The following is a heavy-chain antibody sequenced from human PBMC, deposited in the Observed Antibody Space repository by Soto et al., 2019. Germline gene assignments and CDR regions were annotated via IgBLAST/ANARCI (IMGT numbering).Heavy chain of an antibody. D-gene: IGHD4-17*01. Sequence: EVQLVESGGGLVQPGGSLRLSCADSGFTFSNYWMNWVRQAPGKGLEWVANIRQDGGEIYYVDSVKGRFTISRDNTKNPLYLQMNSLRAEDTAVYYCARGADYGAHFQHWGQGTLVTVSS. CDR3: ARGADYGAHFQH. CDR2: IRQDGGEI. CDR1: GFTFSNYW. V-gene: IGHV3-7*01. J-gene: IGHJ1*01.